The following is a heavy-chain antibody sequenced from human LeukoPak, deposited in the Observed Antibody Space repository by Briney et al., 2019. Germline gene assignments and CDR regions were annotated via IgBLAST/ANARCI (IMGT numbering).Heavy chain of an antibody. Sequence: GGSLKLSCAASGFTFSGSAIHWVRQASGKGLEWVGRIRSKVNTYATAYAASVKGRFTIYRDDSKNTAYLQMNSLKTEDTAVYYCTRSPDFDCWGQGTLVTVSS. CDR3: TRSPDFDC. V-gene: IGHV3-73*01. J-gene: IGHJ4*02. CDR1: GFTFSGSA. CDR2: IRSKVNTYAT.